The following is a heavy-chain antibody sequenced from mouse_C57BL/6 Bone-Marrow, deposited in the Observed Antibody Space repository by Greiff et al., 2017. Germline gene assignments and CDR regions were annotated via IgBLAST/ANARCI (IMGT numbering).Heavy chain of an antibody. CDR1: GFTFTDAW. Sequence: EVQVVESGGGLVQPGGSMKLSCAASGFTFTDAWMDWVRQSPEQGLEWVAEIRNKANNHATYYAESVKGRFTISREDSKSSVYLQMNSLLTEDTCTYYCARRGRFGRFAYWGQGTLVTVSA. J-gene: IGHJ3*01. V-gene: IGHV6-6*01. CDR2: IRNKANNHAT. CDR3: ARRGRFGRFAY.